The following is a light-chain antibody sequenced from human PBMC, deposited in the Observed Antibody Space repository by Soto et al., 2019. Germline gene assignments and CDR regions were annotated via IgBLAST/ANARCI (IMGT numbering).Light chain of an antibody. V-gene: IGLV1-40*01. J-gene: IGLJ2*01. CDR3: QSYDSSLSVV. CDR2: GNS. CDR1: SSNIGSNT. Sequence: QAVVTQPPSASGTPGQRVTISCSGSSSNIGSNTVNWYQQLPGTAPKLLIYGNSNRPSGVPDRFSGSKSGTSASLAITGLQAEDEADYYCQSYDSSLSVVFGGGTKLTVL.